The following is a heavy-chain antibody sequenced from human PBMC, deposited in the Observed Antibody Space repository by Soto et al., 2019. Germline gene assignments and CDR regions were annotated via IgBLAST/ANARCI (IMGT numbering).Heavy chain of an antibody. CDR3: GGRMCFGGSCYLDV. CDR2: ISPGIDIR. Sequence: QVHLVQSGAEVKKPGSSVKVSCKASGGTFSTYTLYWVRQAPGQGLEWMGGISPGIDIRDYAQKFQGRVTITADESTSTVYMQLSTLISKDTALYYCGGRMCFGGSCYLDVWGQGTLVTVSS. J-gene: IGHJ4*02. D-gene: IGHD2-15*01. CDR1: GGTFSTYT. V-gene: IGHV1-69*12.